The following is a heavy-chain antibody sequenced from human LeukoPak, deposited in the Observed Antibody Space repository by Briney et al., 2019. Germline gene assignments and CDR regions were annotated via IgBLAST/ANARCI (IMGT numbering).Heavy chain of an antibody. J-gene: IGHJ4*02. Sequence: RVSLRLSCAASGFTFSTYTMNWVRQAPGKGLEWVSTVSDSSDVHYSDSVKGRFTISRDNARNSLYLQMNSLRDEDTAVYYCARDGLHTAHFDYWGQGTLVTVSS. CDR1: GFTFSTYT. D-gene: IGHD5-18*01. CDR2: VSDSSDV. CDR3: ARDGLHTAHFDY. V-gene: IGHV3-48*02.